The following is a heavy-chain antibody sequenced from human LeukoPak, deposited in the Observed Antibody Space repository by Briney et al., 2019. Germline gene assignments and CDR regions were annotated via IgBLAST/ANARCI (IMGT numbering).Heavy chain of an antibody. J-gene: IGHJ6*02. D-gene: IGHD5-12*01. CDR1: GYTFTGYY. V-gene: IGHV1-2*02. Sequence: ASVKVSCKASGYTFTGYYMHWVRQAPGQGLEWMGWINPNSGGTNYAQKFQGRVTMTRDTPISTAYMELSRLRSDDTAVYYCASRGYPIYYYYGMDVWGQGTTVTVSS. CDR3: ASRGYPIYYYYGMDV. CDR2: INPNSGGT.